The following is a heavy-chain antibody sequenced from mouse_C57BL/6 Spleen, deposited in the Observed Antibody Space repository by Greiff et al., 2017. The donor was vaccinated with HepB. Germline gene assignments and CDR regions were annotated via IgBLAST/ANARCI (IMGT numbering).Heavy chain of an antibody. J-gene: IGHJ1*03. V-gene: IGHV1-39*01. CDR2: INPNYGTT. CDR1: GYSFTDYN. D-gene: IGHD2-10*01. CDR3: AREEAYSWYFDV. Sequence: EVKLMESGPELVKPGASVKISCKASGYSFTDYNMNWVKQSNGKSLEWIGVINPNYGTTSYNQKFKGKATLTVDQSSSTAYMQLNSLTSEDSAVYYCAREEAYSWYFDVWGTGTTVTVSS.